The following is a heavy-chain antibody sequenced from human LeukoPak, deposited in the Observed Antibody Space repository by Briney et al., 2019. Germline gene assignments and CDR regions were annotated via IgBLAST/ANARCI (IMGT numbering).Heavy chain of an antibody. V-gene: IGHV3-73*01. D-gene: IGHD4-17*01. CDR2: IRSKANSYAT. J-gene: IGHJ4*02. CDR3: TASTVTMAY. Sequence: GGSLKLSCAASGFTFSGSAMHWVRQASGKGLEWVGRIRSKANSYATAYAASVKGRFTISRDDSKNTAYLQMNSLKTEDTAVYYCTASTVTMAYWGQGTLVTISS. CDR1: GFTFSGSA.